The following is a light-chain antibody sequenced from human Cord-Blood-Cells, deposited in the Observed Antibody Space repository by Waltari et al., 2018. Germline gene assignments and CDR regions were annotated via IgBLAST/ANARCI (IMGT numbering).Light chain of an antibody. CDR3: SSYTSSSTV. V-gene: IGLV2-14*01. CDR2: DVS. J-gene: IGLJ2*01. CDR1: SSDVGGYNY. Sequence: QSALTQPASVSGSPGQSITISCTGHSSDVGGYNYFSWYQQQPGKAPKLMIYDVSNRPSGVSNRFSGSKSGNTASLTISGLQAEDEADYYCSSYTSSSTVFGGGTKLTVL.